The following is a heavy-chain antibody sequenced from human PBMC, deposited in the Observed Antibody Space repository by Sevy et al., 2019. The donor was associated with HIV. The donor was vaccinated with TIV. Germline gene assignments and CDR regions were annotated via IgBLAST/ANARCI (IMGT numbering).Heavy chain of an antibody. CDR3: ARDPSGNYLTPHYRDYYGLDY. V-gene: IGHV1-8*01. CDR1: GYTFSSHD. D-gene: IGHD4-17*01. Sequence: ASVKVSCKTSGYTFSSHDINWVRQAPGQGLEWMGWMNPNNGNTGYVQKFQDRVTMTRDSSIATAYMELRGLTSDDTAVYYCARDPSGNYLTPHYRDYYGLDYWGQGTPVTVSS. J-gene: IGHJ4*02. CDR2: MNPNNGNT.